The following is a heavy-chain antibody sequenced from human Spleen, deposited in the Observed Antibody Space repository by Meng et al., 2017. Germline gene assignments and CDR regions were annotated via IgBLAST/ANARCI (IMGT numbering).Heavy chain of an antibody. V-gene: IGHV4-34*01. D-gene: IGHD4-11*01. CDR3: ARGPTTMAHDFDY. CDR1: GGSFSGYY. Sequence: QVLLQQWGAGPLKPSETLSLTCAVYGGSFSGYYWSWIRQPPGKGLELIGEINHSGSTNYNPSLKSRVTISVDTSQNNLSLKLSSVTAADSAVYYCARGPTTMAHDFDYWGQGTLVTVSS. CDR2: INHSGST. J-gene: IGHJ4*02.